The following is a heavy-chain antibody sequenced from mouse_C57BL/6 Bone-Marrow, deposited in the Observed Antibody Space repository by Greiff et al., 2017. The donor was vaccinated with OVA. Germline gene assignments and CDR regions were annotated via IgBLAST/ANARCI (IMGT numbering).Heavy chain of an antibody. CDR2: INPSSGYT. Sequence: QVQLKQSGAELAKPGASVKLSCKASGYTFTSYWMHWVKQRPGQGLEWIGYINPSSGYTKYNQKFKDKATLTADKSSSTAYMQLRSLTYADSSLSYCSRSYYGNYADYWGQGTTLTVSS. V-gene: IGHV1-7*01. CDR3: SRSYYGNYADY. J-gene: IGHJ2*01. D-gene: IGHD2-1*01. CDR1: GYTFTSYW.